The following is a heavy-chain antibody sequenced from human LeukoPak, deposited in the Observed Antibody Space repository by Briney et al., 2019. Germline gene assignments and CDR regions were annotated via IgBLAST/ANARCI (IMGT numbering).Heavy chain of an antibody. J-gene: IGHJ6*02. V-gene: IGHV3-9*01. CDR1: EFTFSSYG. D-gene: IGHD2-2*01. CDR3: AKDTGLGYCSSTSCYEGMDV. CDR2: ISWNSGSI. Sequence: SGGSLRLSCAASEFTFSSYGMSWVRQAPGKGLEWVSGISWNSGSIGYADSVKGRFTISRDNAKNSLYLQMNSLRAEDTALYYCAKDTGLGYCSSTSCYEGMDVWGQGTTVTVSS.